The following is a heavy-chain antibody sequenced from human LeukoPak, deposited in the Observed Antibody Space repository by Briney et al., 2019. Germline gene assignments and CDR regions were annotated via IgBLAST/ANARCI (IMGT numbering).Heavy chain of an antibody. CDR3: ARDPEGVTPLDY. CDR1: GYTFTSYG. D-gene: IGHD3-10*01. Sequence: VASVKVSCKASGYTFTSYGISWVRQAPGQGLEWMGWISAYNGNTNYAQKFQGRVTMTTDTSTSTAYMELRSLTSDDTAMYYCARDPEGVTPLDYWGQGTLVTVSS. CDR2: ISAYNGNT. J-gene: IGHJ4*02. V-gene: IGHV1-18*01.